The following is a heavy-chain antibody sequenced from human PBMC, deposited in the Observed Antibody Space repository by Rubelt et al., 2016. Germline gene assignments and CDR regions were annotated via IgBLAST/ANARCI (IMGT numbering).Heavy chain of an antibody. J-gene: IGHJ4*02. D-gene: IGHD6-19*01. CDR2: INNSGRT. V-gene: IGHV4-34*01. CDR3: ARVGLWDSSGWGYPGMYYFDY. Sequence: QVQLQQWGAGLLKPSETLSLTCAVYGGSFSGYYWSWIRQPPGKGPEWIGEINNSGRTNSNPPLNSGVPISLDTSKNHFSLKLSSVTAADTAVYYWARVGLWDSSGWGYPGMYYFDYWGQGTLVTVSS. CDR1: GGSFSGYY.